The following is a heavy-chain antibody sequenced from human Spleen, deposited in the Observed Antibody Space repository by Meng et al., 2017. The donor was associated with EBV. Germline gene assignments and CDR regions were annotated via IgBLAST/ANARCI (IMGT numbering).Heavy chain of an antibody. J-gene: IGHJ5*02. CDR3: ATAHCSGGGCPGGS. V-gene: IGHV4-4*02. CDR2: IYHSGHT. Sequence: QVQPQESGPGLVKPSGTLSLTCAVSGDSIDSINWWNWVRQPPGKGLEWIGEIYHSGHTNYNPSLRSRVIMSVDKSKNQFSLDLTSVTAADTAIYYCATAHCSGGGCPGGSWGQGTLVTVSS. CDR1: GDSIDSINW. D-gene: IGHD2-15*01.